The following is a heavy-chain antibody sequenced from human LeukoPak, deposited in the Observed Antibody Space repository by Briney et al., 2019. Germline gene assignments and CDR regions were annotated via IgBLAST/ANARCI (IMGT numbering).Heavy chain of an antibody. V-gene: IGHV4-34*12. CDR2: IIHTGRT. CDR1: GGSFSGYY. Sequence: PSETLSLTCAVYGGSFSGYYWTWIRQPPGKGLEWIAEIIHTGRTNYNPSLSSRLTLSVDTSKNHFSLKLSSVTAADTVIYYCARGIVKMVYATFDSWGQGTPVTVSS. J-gene: IGHJ4*02. CDR3: ARGIVKMVYATFDS. D-gene: IGHD2-8*01.